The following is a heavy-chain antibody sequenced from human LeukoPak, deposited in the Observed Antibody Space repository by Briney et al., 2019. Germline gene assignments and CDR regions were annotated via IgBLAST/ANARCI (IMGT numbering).Heavy chain of an antibody. CDR2: IYYSGST. V-gene: IGHV4-39*01. CDR1: GGSISSSSYY. Sequence: SETLSLTCTVPGGSISSSSYYWGWIRQPPGKGLEWIGSIYYSGSTYYNPSLKSRVTISVDTSKNQFSLKLSSVTAADTAVYYCARPEGYYGDYALDYWGQGTLVTVSS. CDR3: ARPEGYYGDYALDY. J-gene: IGHJ4*02. D-gene: IGHD4-17*01.